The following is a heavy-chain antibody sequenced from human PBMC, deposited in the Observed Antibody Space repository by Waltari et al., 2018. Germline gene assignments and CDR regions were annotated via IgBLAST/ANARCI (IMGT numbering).Heavy chain of an antibody. D-gene: IGHD3-10*01. Sequence: QVQLQESGPGLVKPSQNLSLTCTVSGVSIGSGGFSWNWIRQHPGQGLELIGYIYYSGRTYYHPSLKSRVIISRDTSNNQVSLKMTSVTAADTAVYFCVRGRPAVSSYYFDYWGPGALVTVSS. CDR3: VRGRPAVSSYYFDY. J-gene: IGHJ4*02. CDR1: GVSIGSGGFS. V-gene: IGHV4-31*03. CDR2: IYYSGRT.